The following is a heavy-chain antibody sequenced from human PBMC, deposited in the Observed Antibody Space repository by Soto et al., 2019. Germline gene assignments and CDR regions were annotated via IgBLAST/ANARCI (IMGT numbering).Heavy chain of an antibody. CDR1: GGSISSYY. D-gene: IGHD3-10*01. Sequence: SETLSLTCTVSGGSISSYYWSWIRQPPGKGLEWIGYIYYSGSTNYNPSLKSRVTISVDTSKNQFSLKLSSVTAADTAVYYCARDLWFGESYGMDVWGQGNTVTVSS. CDR3: ARDLWFGESYGMDV. CDR2: IYYSGST. V-gene: IGHV4-59*01. J-gene: IGHJ6*02.